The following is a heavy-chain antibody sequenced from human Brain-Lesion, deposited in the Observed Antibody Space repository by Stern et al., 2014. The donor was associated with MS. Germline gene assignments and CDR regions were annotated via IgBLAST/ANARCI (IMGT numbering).Heavy chain of an antibody. CDR1: GGSISSSTYY. CDR3: ARHDSVPRPSQLYSARDRGPGYFDY. CDR2: IYYSGFT. D-gene: IGHD1-26*01. J-gene: IGHJ4*02. Sequence: VQLVQSGPGLVKPSETLSLTCTVSGGSISSSTYYWAWIRQPPGKGLEWIGNIYYSGFTSYNPSPTRRVTISVDMSKNQFSLKLSSVTAADTAIYYCARHDSVPRPSQLYSARDRGPGYFDYWGQGTLVTVSS. V-gene: IGHV4-39*01.